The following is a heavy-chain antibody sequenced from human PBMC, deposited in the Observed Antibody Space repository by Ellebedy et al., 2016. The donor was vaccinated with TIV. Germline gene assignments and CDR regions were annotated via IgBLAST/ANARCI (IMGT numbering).Heavy chain of an antibody. CDR1: GFNFRSYW. J-gene: IGHJ5*02. CDR3: ARRASYGDYAVQVNPWFDP. D-gene: IGHD4-17*01. V-gene: IGHV3-7*01. Sequence: GESLKISCAASGFNFRSYWMAWVRQAPGKGLEWVAKIRQEGDEIYYVESVKGRFTISRDNAKNSLFLQMNSLRVQDTAVYYCARRASYGDYAVQVNPWFDPWGQGTLVTVSS. CDR2: IRQEGDEI.